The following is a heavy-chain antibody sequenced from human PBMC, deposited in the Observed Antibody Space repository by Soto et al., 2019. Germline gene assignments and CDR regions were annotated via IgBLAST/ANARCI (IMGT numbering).Heavy chain of an antibody. V-gene: IGHV3-7*01. CDR2: IKQDVSEK. J-gene: IGHJ6*02. CDR1: GFTFSTYW. Sequence: GGSLRLSCAASGFTFSTYWMNWVRQAPGKGLEWVANIKQDVSEKYYVDSVKGRFAISRDNAKDSLFLQMNNLRAEDTAVYYCVRDWSTFWGMYVWGQGTSVTGSS. CDR3: VRDWSTFWGMYV.